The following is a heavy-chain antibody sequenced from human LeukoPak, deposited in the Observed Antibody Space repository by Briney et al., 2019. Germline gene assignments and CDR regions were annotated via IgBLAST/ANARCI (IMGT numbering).Heavy chain of an antibody. CDR2: ISSSSSYI. D-gene: IGHD6-13*01. CDR3: ARWTGQQRDNWFDP. CDR1: GITFGSYS. V-gene: IGHV3-21*01. J-gene: IGHJ5*02. Sequence: GGSLRLSCAASGITFGSYSMNWVRQAPGKGLEWVSSISSSSSYIYYADSVKGRFTISRDNAKNSLYLQMNSLRAEDTAVYYCARWTGQQRDNWFDPWGQGTLVTVSS.